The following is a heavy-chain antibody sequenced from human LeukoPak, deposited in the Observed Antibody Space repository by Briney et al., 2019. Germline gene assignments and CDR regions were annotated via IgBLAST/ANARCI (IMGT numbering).Heavy chain of an antibody. CDR3: ARGRRLRYFDWLMGNWFDP. CDR1: GYTFTSYG. J-gene: IGHJ5*02. Sequence: SVKVSCKASGYTFTSYGISWVRQAPGQGLEWMGWISAYNGTTNYAQKLQGRVTTTTDTSTSTAYMELRSLRSDDTAVYYCARGRRLRYFDWLMGNWFDPWGQGTLVTVSS. CDR2: ISAYNGTT. D-gene: IGHD3-9*01. V-gene: IGHV1-18*01.